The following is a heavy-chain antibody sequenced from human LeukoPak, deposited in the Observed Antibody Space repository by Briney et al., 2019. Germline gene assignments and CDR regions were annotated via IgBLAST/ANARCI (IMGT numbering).Heavy chain of an antibody. D-gene: IGHD2-2*01. Sequence: PVGSLRLSCAASGFTFSSYAMSWVRQAPGKGLEWVSGISGSGGSTYYADSVKGRFTISRDNSKNTLYLQMNSLRAEDTAVFYCAKKGYCSSTSCYSAPGFDYWGQGTLVTVSS. V-gene: IGHV3-23*01. CDR1: GFTFSSYA. J-gene: IGHJ4*02. CDR2: ISGSGGST. CDR3: AKKGYCSSTSCYSAPGFDY.